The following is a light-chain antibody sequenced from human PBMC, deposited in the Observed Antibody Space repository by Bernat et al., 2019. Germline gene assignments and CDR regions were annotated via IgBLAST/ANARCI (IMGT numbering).Light chain of an antibody. Sequence: DIQMTQSPSSLSGSVGDRVTITCRASQSISSYLNWYQQKPGKAPKLLIYAASSLQSGVPSRFSGRGSGTDFTLSVSSLQPEDFATYYCQQSYTMSPTFGQGTRLEIK. CDR2: AAS. CDR1: QSISSY. J-gene: IGKJ5*01. CDR3: QQSYTMSPT. V-gene: IGKV1-39*01.